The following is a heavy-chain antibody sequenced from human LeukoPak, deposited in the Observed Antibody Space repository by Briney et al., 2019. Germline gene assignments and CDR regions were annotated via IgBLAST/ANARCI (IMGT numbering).Heavy chain of an antibody. CDR1: GFTFSSYA. J-gene: IGHJ3*02. CDR3: ARDSDILTGYDAFDI. D-gene: IGHD3-9*01. Sequence: GGSPRLSCAASGFTFSSYAMHWVRQAPGKGLEWVAVISYDGSNKYYADSVKGRFTISRDNSKNTLYLQMNSLRAEDTAVYYCARDSDILTGYDAFDIWGQGTMVTVSS. CDR2: ISYDGSNK. V-gene: IGHV3-30*04.